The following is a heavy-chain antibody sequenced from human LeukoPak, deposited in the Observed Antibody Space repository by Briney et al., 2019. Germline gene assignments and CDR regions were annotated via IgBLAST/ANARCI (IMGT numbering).Heavy chain of an antibody. D-gene: IGHD6-13*01. CDR3: AKDVYSSSWYSYYYYGMDV. J-gene: IGHJ6*02. CDR1: GFTFSSYA. Sequence: PGRSPRLSCAASGFTFSSYAMHWVRQAPGKGLEWVAVISYDGSNKYYADSVKGRFTISRDNSKNTLYLQMNSLRAEDTAVYYCAKDVYSSSWYSYYYYGMDVWGQGTTVTVSS. CDR2: ISYDGSNK. V-gene: IGHV3-30*01.